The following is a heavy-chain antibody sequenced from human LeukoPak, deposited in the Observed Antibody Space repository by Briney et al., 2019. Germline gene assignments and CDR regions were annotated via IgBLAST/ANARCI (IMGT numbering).Heavy chain of an antibody. D-gene: IGHD2-2*01. V-gene: IGHV3-30*12. J-gene: IGHJ3*02. CDR3: AKVDVVVPAATDHDAFDI. Sequence: PGGSLRLSCAASGFTFSSYGMHWVRQAPGTGLEWVAVISHDGDHKYHADSVKGRFTISRDNSKNTLYLQMNSLRAEDTAVYYCAKVDVVVPAATDHDAFDIWGQGTMVTVSS. CDR1: GFTFSSYG. CDR2: ISHDGDHK.